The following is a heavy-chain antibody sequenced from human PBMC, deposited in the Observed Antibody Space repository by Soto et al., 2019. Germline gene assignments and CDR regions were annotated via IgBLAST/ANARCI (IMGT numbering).Heavy chain of an antibody. V-gene: IGHV3-7*03. CDR2: IKQDGSEK. Sequence: GGSLRLSCAASGFTFSSYWMSWVRQAPGKGLEWAANIKQDGSEKYYVDSVKGRFTISRDNAKNSLYLQMNSLRAEDTAVYYCARDRGVVAATGRWYYYGMDVWGQGTTVTVSS. CDR1: GFTFSSYW. CDR3: ARDRGVVAATGRWYYYGMDV. J-gene: IGHJ6*02. D-gene: IGHD2-15*01.